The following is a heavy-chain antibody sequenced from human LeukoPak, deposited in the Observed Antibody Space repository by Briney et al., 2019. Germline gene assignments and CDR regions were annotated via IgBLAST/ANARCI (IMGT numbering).Heavy chain of an antibody. J-gene: IGHJ4*02. CDR1: GYTFTGYY. D-gene: IGHD3-3*01. CDR2: INPNSGGT. Sequence: ASVKVSCKASGYTFTGYYMHWVRQAPGQGLEWMGWINPNSGGTNYAQKFQGRVTMTRDTSISTAYMEPSRLRSDDTAVYYCARSYDFWSGYYGDYYSFDYWGQGTLVTVSS. V-gene: IGHV1-2*02. CDR3: ARSYDFWSGYYGDYYSFDY.